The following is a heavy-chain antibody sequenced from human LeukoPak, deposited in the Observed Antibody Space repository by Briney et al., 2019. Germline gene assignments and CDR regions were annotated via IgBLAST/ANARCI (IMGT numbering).Heavy chain of an antibody. V-gene: IGHV6-1*01. CDR3: ARGITVIGYYFDY. CDR1: GDSVFSNTAA. CDR2: TYYRSKWYN. J-gene: IGHJ4*02. Sequence: SQTLSLTCAISGDSVFSNTAAWNWIRLSPSRGLEWLGRTYYRSKWYNDYPVSVKGRITINPDTSKNQFSLQLNSVTPEDTAAYYCARGITVIGYYFDYWGRGTLVTVSS. D-gene: IGHD6-19*01.